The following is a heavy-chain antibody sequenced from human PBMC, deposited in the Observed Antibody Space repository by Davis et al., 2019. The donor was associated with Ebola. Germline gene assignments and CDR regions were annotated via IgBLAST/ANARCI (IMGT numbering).Heavy chain of an antibody. CDR1: GFIFSDYY. CDR2: IDSYGTTI. V-gene: IGHV3-11*01. CDR3: ARDWVDSSSWNPRGAFDF. J-gene: IGHJ4*02. Sequence: GESLKISCGASGFIFSDYYMTWIRQAPGKGLEWVSYIDSYGTTIYYADSVKGRFTISRDNAKNSLYLQMNSLRAEDTAVYYCARDWVDSSSWNPRGAFDFWGQGALV. D-gene: IGHD6-13*01.